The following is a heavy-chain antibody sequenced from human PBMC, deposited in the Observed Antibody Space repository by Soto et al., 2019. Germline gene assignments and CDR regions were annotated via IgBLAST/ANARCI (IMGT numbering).Heavy chain of an antibody. J-gene: IGHJ4*02. D-gene: IGHD3-9*01. CDR2: VYYSGST. V-gene: IGHV4-39*01. Sequence: SETLSLTCTVSGVSVSSSRYYWGWVRQPPGKGLEWIGSVYYSGSTYYNPSLESRVTISVDKSKNQLSLKLMSLSAADTAVYYCGRLEGLATISYYFDYWGQGALVTVSS. CDR1: GVSVSSSRYY. CDR3: GRLEGLATISYYFDY.